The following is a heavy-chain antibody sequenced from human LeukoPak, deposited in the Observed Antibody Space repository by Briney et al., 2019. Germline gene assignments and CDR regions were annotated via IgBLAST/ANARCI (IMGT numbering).Heavy chain of an antibody. V-gene: IGHV3-66*01. CDR3: ARDLRYFDWLLSHYYYYYGMDV. CDR1: GFTVSSNY. J-gene: IGHJ6*02. CDR2: IYSGGST. D-gene: IGHD3-9*01. Sequence: GGSLRLSCAASGFTVSSNYMSWVRQAPGKGLEWVSVIYSGGSTYYADSVKGRFTISRDNSKNTLYLQVNSLRAEDTAVYYCARDLRYFDWLLSHYYYYYGMDVWGQGTTATVSS.